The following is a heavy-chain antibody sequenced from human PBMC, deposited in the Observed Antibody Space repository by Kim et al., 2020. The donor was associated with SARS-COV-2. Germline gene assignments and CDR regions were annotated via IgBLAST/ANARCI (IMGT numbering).Heavy chain of an antibody. CDR1: GFTFSGSA. V-gene: IGHV3-73*01. J-gene: IGHJ5*02. Sequence: GSLRLSCAASGFTFSGSAMHWVRQASGKGLEWVGRIRSKANSYATAYAASVKGRFTISRDDSKNTAYLQMNSLKTEDTAVYYCTRGCSSTSCYAPWFDPWGQGTLVTVSS. CDR2: IRSKANSYAT. D-gene: IGHD2-2*01. CDR3: TRGCSSTSCYAPWFDP.